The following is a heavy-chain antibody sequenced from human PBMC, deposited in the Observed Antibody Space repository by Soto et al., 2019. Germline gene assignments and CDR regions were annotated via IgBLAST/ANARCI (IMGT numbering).Heavy chain of an antibody. V-gene: IGHV3-53*01. CDR3: ARPGDEFEGATTYYGMDV. D-gene: IGHD1-26*01. CDR2: IYSGGST. J-gene: IGHJ6*02. CDR1: GFTVRSNY. Sequence: PGGSLRLSCAASGFTVRSNYMSWVRQAPGKGLEWVSVIYSGGSTYYADSVKGRFTISRDNSKNTLYLQMNSLRAEDTAVYYCARPGDEFEGATTYYGMDVWGQGTTVTVSS.